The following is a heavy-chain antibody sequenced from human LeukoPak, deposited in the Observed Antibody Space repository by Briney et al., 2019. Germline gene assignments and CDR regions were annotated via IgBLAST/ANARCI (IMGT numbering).Heavy chain of an antibody. D-gene: IGHD6-19*01. J-gene: IGHJ6*03. CDR2: INPNSGGT. V-gene: IGHV1-2*02. CDR1: GYTFTGYY. CDR3: ARDIALGTGKQYYYYYYMDV. Sequence: GASVKVSCKASGYTFTGYYMHWVRQAPGQGLEWMGWINPNSGGTNYAQKFQGRVTMTRDTSISTAYMELSRLRSDDTAVYYCARDIALGTGKQYYYYYYMDVWGKGTTVTVSS.